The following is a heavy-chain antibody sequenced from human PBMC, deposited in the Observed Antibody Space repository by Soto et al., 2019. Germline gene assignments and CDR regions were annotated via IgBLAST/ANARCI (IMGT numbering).Heavy chain of an antibody. CDR1: GGNIISYD. Sequence: PSVTMSLTCTVAGGNIISYDWSWIRQPPGKGLEWIGYIYYSGSTSYNPSLKSRVTISVDTSKNQFSPKLSSVTAADTAVYYCARGTYPGSVDYWGQGTLVTVSS. CDR2: IYYSGST. V-gene: IGHV4-59*01. CDR3: ARGTYPGSVDY. D-gene: IGHD3-16*02. J-gene: IGHJ4*02.